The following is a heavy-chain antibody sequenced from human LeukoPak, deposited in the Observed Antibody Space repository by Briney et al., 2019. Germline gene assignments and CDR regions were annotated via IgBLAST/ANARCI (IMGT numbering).Heavy chain of an antibody. D-gene: IGHD3-22*01. CDR3: AREWDWVSSGYFDY. CDR2: IRYDGSNE. CDR1: GFTFSTYG. J-gene: IGHJ4*02. Sequence: GGSLRLSCVASGFTFSTYGMHWVRQAPGKGLEWVAFIRYDGSNEYLDSVKGRFTISRDNAKNSLYLQMNSLRAEDTAVYYCAREWDWVSSGYFDYWGQGTLVTVSS. V-gene: IGHV3-30*02.